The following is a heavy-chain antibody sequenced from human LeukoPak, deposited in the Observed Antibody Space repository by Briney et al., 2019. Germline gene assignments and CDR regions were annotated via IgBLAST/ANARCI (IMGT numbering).Heavy chain of an antibody. CDR2: INAGNGNT. V-gene: IGHV1-3*01. CDR1: EYTFTDYA. CDR3: AVKEDY. J-gene: IGHJ4*02. Sequence: GASVKVSCKASEYTFTDYAINWVRQAPGQRLEWMGWINAGNGNTRYSQRFQGRVTITRDTSASTAYMELSSLTSEDTAVYYCAVKEDYWGQGTLVTVSS.